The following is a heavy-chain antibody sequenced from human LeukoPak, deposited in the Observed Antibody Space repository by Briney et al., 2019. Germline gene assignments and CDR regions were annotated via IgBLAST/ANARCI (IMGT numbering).Heavy chain of an antibody. Sequence: EGSLRFSCAASGFNLGEVWMAWVRHTPGVGLECVADIKEDGSESFYVDSVKGRFTISRDNSKNSLDLQMNRLRGDDTALYFCVRDSRPGGAMGLYHNFDLWGLGTLVTVSS. CDR2: IKEDGSES. D-gene: IGHD3-16*01. V-gene: IGHV3-7*01. CDR3: VRDSRPGGAMGLYHNFDL. CDR1: GFNLGEVW. J-gene: IGHJ4*02.